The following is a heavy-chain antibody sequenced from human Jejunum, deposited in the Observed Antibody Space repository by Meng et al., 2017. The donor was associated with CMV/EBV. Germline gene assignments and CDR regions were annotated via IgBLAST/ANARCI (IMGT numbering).Heavy chain of an antibody. D-gene: IGHD3-22*01. Sequence: TLSNYEMNWVRKAPGKGLEWVSYISKSDATKHYAPSVKGRFTISRDNSKNTLYLQMNDLRVEDTAVYYCAKDLLWTYDSTTPKHYWGQGTLVTVPQ. CDR1: TLSNYE. CDR2: ISKSDATK. J-gene: IGHJ4*02. V-gene: IGHV3-48*03. CDR3: AKDLLWTYDSTTPKHY.